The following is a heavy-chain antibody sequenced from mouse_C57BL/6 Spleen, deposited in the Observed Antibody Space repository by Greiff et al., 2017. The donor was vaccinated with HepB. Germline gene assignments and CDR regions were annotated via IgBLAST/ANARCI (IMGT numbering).Heavy chain of an antibody. Sequence: QVQLKQSGAELARPGASVKLSCKASGYTFTSYGISWVKQRTGQGLEWIGEIYPRSGNTYYNEKLKGKATLTVDKSSSTAYMELRSLTSEDSAVYFCARSRDSSGYGYWGQGTTLTVSS. V-gene: IGHV1-81*01. J-gene: IGHJ2*01. CDR1: GYTFTSYG. CDR3: ARSRDSSGYGY. D-gene: IGHD3-2*02. CDR2: IYPRSGNT.